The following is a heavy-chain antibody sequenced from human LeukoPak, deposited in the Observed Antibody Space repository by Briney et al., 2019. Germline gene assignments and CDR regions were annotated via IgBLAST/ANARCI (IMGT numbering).Heavy chain of an antibody. D-gene: IGHD2/OR15-2a*01. V-gene: IGHV4-4*07. CDR2: IYVSGST. CDR3: AKDLQTMVIGGAFDI. CDR1: GGSFSSYY. J-gene: IGHJ3*02. Sequence: SETLSLTCAVYGGSFSSYYWSWIRQPAGKGLEWIGRIYVSGSTNYNPSLKSRVTMSVDTSKNQLSLKLSSVTAADTAVYYCAKDLQTMVIGGAFDIWGQGTMVTVSS.